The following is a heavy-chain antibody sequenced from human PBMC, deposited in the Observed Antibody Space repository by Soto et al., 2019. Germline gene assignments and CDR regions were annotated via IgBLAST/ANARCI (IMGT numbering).Heavy chain of an antibody. J-gene: IGHJ4*02. D-gene: IGHD2-2*01. Sequence: PGGSRRLSCAASGFTFSSFAMSWVRQAPGKGLDWVSAISGSVGSTYSADSVKGRFTISRDNSKNTLYLQMSSLRAEDTAVYYCARGFSASKGSPLEFWGQGSLVNVSS. CDR2: ISGSVGST. CDR3: ARGFSASKGSPLEF. V-gene: IGHV3-23*01. CDR1: GFTFSSFA.